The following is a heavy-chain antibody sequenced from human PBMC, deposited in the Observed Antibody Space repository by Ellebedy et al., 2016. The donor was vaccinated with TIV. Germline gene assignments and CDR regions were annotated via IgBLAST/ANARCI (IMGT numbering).Heavy chain of an antibody. CDR1: GFSLSSSGVG. J-gene: IGHJ6*02. CDR2: IYWNDDK. Sequence: SGPTLVKPTQTLTLTCIFSGFSLSSSGVGVGWIRQPPGKALEWLALIYWNDDKRYSPSLKSRLTITKDTSKNQVVLTMTNMDPVDTATYYCARMIRAVAGKSSSSTDYGIDVWGQGTTVTVSS. V-gene: IGHV2-5*01. CDR3: ARMIRAVAGKSSSSTDYGIDV. D-gene: IGHD6-19*01.